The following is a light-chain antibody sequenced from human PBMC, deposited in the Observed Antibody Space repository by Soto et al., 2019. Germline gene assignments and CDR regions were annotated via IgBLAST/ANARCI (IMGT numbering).Light chain of an antibody. CDR1: QSVSSSY. Sequence: EIVLTQSPGTLSLSPGERATLSCRASQSVSSSYLAWYQQKPGQAPRLFIYDASSRTTGIPDRFSGSGSGTDFTLTISRLEPEDFAVYYCQQYGSSPLSFGGGTKVEIK. CDR2: DAS. J-gene: IGKJ4*01. CDR3: QQYGSSPLS. V-gene: IGKV3-20*01.